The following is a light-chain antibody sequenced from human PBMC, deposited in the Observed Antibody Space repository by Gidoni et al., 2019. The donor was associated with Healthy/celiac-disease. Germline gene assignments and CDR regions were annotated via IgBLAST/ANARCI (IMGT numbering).Light chain of an antibody. V-gene: IGKV4-1*01. CDR1: QSVLYSPNSKNY. CDR2: WAS. J-gene: IGKJ1*01. Sequence: DIVMTQSPVSLAVSLGETATLNCKSSQSVLYSPNSKNYLAWYQQKPGQPPKLLIYWASTRESGVPDRFSGSGSGTDFTLTISSLQAEDVAVYYCQQYDSTPWTFGEGTKVEIK. CDR3: QQYDSTPWT.